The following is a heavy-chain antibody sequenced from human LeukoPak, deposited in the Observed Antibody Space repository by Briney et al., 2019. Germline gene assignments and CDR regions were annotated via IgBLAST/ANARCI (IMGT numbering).Heavy chain of an antibody. D-gene: IGHD6-13*01. CDR3: ARDSGAGTLDY. CDR2: ISYDGSNK. V-gene: IGHV3-30-3*01. Sequence: GRSLRLSCAASGFTFSSYAMHWVRQAPGKGREWVAVISYDGSNKYYADSVKGRFTISRDNSKNTLYLQMNSLRAEDTAVYYCARDSGAGTLDYWGQGTLVTVSS. CDR1: GFTFSSYA. J-gene: IGHJ4*02.